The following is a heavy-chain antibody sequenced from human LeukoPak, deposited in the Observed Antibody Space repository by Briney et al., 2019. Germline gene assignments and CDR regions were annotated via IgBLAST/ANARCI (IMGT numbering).Heavy chain of an antibody. J-gene: IGHJ3*02. CDR2: INHSGRT. Sequence: SETLSLTCAVYGGSFSGYYWSWLRQPPGKGLEWSGEINHSGRTNYNPSLKRRITNSVDPSKNQFSLKRSSWTAAGTAVYYCAREEVYSSSADAFDIWGQGTMVTVSS. V-gene: IGHV4-34*01. CDR3: AREEVYSSSADAFDI. CDR1: GGSFSGYY. D-gene: IGHD6-6*01.